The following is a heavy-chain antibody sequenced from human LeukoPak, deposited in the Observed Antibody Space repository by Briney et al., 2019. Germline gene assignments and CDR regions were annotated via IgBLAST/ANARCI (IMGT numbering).Heavy chain of an antibody. CDR3: ARSGYSSSWYFDY. CDR1: GFTFSSYS. J-gene: IGHJ4*02. V-gene: IGHV3-48*04. CDR2: ISSGGSTI. D-gene: IGHD6-13*01. Sequence: GGSLRLSCAASGFTFSSYSMNWVRQAPGKGLEWISYISSGGSTIYYADSVKGRFIISRDNAKNSLYLQMNSLRAEDTAVYYCARSGYSSSWYFDYWGQGTLVTVSS.